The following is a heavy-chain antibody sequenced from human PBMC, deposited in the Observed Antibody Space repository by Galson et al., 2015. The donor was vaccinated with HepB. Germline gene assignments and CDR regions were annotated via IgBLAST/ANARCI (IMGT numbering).Heavy chain of an antibody. CDR3: ARPSIAARPPYNWFDP. CDR2: IYYSGST. D-gene: IGHD6-6*01. J-gene: IGHJ5*02. V-gene: IGHV4-39*01. Sequence: SETLSLTCTVSGDSISSSDYIWGWIRQPPGEGLEWIGSIYYSGSTYYNPSLKSRVTISVDTSKNQFSLKLSSVTAADTAVYYCARPSIAARPPYNWFDPWGQGTLVTVSS. CDR1: GDSISSSDYI.